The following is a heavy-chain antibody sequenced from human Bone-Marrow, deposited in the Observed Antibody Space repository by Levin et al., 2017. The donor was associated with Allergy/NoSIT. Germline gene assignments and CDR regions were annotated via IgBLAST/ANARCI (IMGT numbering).Heavy chain of an antibody. Sequence: PGGSLRLSCAGSGFTFSDYWMSWVRQAPGKGLEWVANIKKDGSDHFYADSLKNRFTISRDNARNSLYLEMSSLRDEDTAVYYCSGGDLWGQGTSVTVSS. V-gene: IGHV3-7*01. J-gene: IGHJ6*02. CDR3: SGGDL. CDR2: IKKDGSDH. CDR1: GFTFSDYW.